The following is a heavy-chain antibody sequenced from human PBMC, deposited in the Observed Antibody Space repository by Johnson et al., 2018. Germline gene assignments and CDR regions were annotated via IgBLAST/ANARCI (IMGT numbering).Heavy chain of an antibody. CDR1: GFTFSSYD. CDR3: ARGGIQRHMDV. CDR2: IGTAGDT. V-gene: IGHV3-13*01. J-gene: IGHJ6*02. Sequence: VQLVQSGGGLVQPGGSLRLSCAASGFTFSSYDMHWVRQATGKGLEWVSAIGTAGDTYYPGSVKGRFTISRENAKNSLYLQMNSLRVEDTALYHCARGGIQRHMDVWGQGTTVTVSS. D-gene: IGHD5-18*01.